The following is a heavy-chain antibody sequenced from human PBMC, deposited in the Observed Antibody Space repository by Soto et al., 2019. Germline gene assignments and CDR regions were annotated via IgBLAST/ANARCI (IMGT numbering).Heavy chain of an antibody. CDR3: ALLAPRANWFDP. CDR1: GYTLTELF. V-gene: IGHV1-24*01. Sequence: QVQLVQSGAEVKKPGASVKVSCKVSGYTLTELFMHWVRQAPGKGLVWMGGFDPEDGETIYAQKFQGRVTMTEDTSTDTAYMELSSLRSEDTAVYYCALLAPRANWFDPWGQGTLVTVSS. J-gene: IGHJ5*02. CDR2: FDPEDGET.